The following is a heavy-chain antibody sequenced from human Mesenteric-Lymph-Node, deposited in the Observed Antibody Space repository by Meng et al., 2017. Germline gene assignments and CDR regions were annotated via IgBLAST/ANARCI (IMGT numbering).Heavy chain of an antibody. V-gene: IGHV1-69*13. CDR2: IIPIFGTA. D-gene: IGHD1-26*01. J-gene: IGHJ4*02. Sequence: SVKVSCKASGYTFTSYGISWVRQAPGQGLEWMGGIIPIFGTANYAQKFQGRVTITAGESTSTAYMELSSLRSEDTAVYYCARANLGIVGATSLFDYWGQGTLVTVSS. CDR3: ARANLGIVGATSLFDY. CDR1: GYTFTSYG.